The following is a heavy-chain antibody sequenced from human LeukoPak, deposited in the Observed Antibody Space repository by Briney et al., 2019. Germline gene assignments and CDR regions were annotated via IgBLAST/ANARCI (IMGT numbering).Heavy chain of an antibody. J-gene: IGHJ4*02. D-gene: IGHD3-22*01. CDR2: ISYDGVNT. CDR1: GFTFSSFA. Sequence: PGGSLRLSCAASGFTFSSFAMHWVRQAPGKGLEWVAVISYDGVNTYYTDSVKGRFTISRDNAMNTLYLQMNSLRAEDTAVYYCARGPDDSSGYYVHWGQGTLVTVSS. CDR3: ARGPDDSSGYYVH. V-gene: IGHV3-30-3*01.